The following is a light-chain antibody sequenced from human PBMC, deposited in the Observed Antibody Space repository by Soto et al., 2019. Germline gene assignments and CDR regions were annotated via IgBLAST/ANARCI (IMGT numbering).Light chain of an antibody. CDR3: QQSYSTPRT. J-gene: IGKJ2*01. CDR1: QKINTW. CDR2: EAS. Sequence: IQMTQSPSTLSASVGDRVTITCRASQKINTWVAWYQQRPGKAPQLLIYEASSLEPGVPSRFGGSGSGTDFTLTISSLQPDDFATYYCQQSYSTPRTFGQGTKLEIK. V-gene: IGKV1-5*03.